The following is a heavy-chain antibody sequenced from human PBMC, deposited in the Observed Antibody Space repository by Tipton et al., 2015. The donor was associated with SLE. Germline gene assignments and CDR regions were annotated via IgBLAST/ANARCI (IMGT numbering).Heavy chain of an antibody. V-gene: IGHV4-59*01. Sequence: TLSLTCTISGGSISSYYWSWIRQPPGRGLEWIGYIFYTGSTNYNPSLKSRVTISVDTSKNQFSLRLSSVTAADTAVYYCARGAPLGFDYWGQGTRVTVSS. CDR1: GGSISSYY. CDR3: ARGAPLGFDY. CDR2: IFYTGST. J-gene: IGHJ4*02.